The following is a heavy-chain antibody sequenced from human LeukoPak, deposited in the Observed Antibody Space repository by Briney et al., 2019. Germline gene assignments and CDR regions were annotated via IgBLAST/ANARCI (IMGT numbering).Heavy chain of an antibody. J-gene: IGHJ4*02. CDR2: ISYDGSNK. CDR1: GFTFSSYA. V-gene: IGHV3-30*01. D-gene: IGHD2-2*01. Sequence: PGRSLRLSCAASGFTFSSYAMHWVRQAPGKGLEWVAVISYDGSNKYYADSVKGRFTISRDNSKNTLYLQMNSLRAEGTAVYYCASDIVVVPAAIGAARVFDYWGQGTLVTVSS. CDR3: ASDIVVVPAAIGAARVFDY.